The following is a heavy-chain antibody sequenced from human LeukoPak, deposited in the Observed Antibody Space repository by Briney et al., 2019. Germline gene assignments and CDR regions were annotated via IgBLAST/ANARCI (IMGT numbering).Heavy chain of an antibody. J-gene: IGHJ3*01. CDR3: ARDSLPLLV. CDR2: INPSGGST. Sequence: ASVKVSCKASGYTFTTYYFHWVRQAPGQGLEWMGMINPSGGSTTYPQKFRDRVTMTRDTSTSTIYMELNSLRSEDTALYYCARDSLPLLVWGQGTMVTVSS. CDR1: GYTFTTYY. V-gene: IGHV1-46*01.